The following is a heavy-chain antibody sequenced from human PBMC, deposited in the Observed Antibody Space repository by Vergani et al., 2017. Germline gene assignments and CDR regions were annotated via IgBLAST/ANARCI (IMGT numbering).Heavy chain of an antibody. CDR3: ARDPGXCSGGSCYVEEGGDY. D-gene: IGHD2-15*01. Sequence: QLLESGGGLIQPGGSLRLSCAASGFTFNSYAMTWVRQAPGKGLEWVSGINNNGGSTYYADSVKGRFTISRDNSKNTLYLQMTDLRAEDTATYYCARDPGXCSGGSCYVEEGGDYWGQGTLVTVSS. J-gene: IGHJ4*02. V-gene: IGHV3-23*01. CDR1: GFTFNSYA. CDR2: INNNGGST.